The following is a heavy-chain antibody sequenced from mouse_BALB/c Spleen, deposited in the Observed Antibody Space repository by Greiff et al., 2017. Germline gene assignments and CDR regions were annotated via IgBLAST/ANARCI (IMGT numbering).Heavy chain of an antibody. CDR1: GFNIKDTY. D-gene: IGHD3-1*01. CDR2: IDPANGNT. V-gene: IGHV14-3*02. Sequence: EVKLMESGAELVKPGASVKLSCTASGFNIKDTYMHWVKQRPEQGLEWIGRIDPANGNTKYDPKFQGKATITADTSSNTAYLQLSSLTSEDTAVYYCARATSPYYAMDYWGQGTSVTVSS. J-gene: IGHJ4*01. CDR3: ARATSPYYAMDY.